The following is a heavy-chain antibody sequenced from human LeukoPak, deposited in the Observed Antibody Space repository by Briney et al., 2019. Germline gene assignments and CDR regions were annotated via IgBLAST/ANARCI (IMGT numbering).Heavy chain of an antibody. D-gene: IGHD3-9*01. Sequence: GASVKVSCKASGYTFTGYYMHWVRQAPGQGLEWMGWINPNSGGTNYAQKFQGRVTMTRDTSISTAYMELSRLRSDDTAVYYCARALVVGDRLSWLDPWGQGTLVTVSS. CDR2: INPNSGGT. CDR1: GYTFTGYY. CDR3: ARALVVGDRLSWLDP. J-gene: IGHJ5*02. V-gene: IGHV1-2*02.